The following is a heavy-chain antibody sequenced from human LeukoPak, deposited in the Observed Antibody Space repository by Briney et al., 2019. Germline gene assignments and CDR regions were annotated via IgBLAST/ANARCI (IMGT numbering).Heavy chain of an antibody. CDR1: GGSISSYY. Sequence: SETLSLTCTVSGGSISSYYWSWLRQPAGKGLEWIGRIYTSGSTNYNPSLKSRVTISVDKSKNQFSLKLSSVTAADTAVYYCARGYYDSSGYYRYGNWFDPWGQGTLVTVSS. D-gene: IGHD3-22*01. V-gene: IGHV4-4*07. J-gene: IGHJ5*02. CDR3: ARGYYDSSGYYRYGNWFDP. CDR2: IYTSGST.